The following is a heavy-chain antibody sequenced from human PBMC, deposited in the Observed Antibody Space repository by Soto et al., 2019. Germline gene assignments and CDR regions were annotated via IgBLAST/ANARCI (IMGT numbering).Heavy chain of an antibody. J-gene: IGHJ6*04. D-gene: IGHD6-19*01. CDR1: GYTFTSYD. CDR2: MNPNSGNT. CDR3: EKWAAG. Sequence: QVQLVQSGAEVKKPGASVKVSCKASGYTFTSYDINWVRQATGQVLEWMGWMNPNSGNTGYAQKLQGRVTTTRNTSISTAYMELSSLRAEETAVYSCEKWAAGWGKRTTVTVSS. V-gene: IGHV1-8*01.